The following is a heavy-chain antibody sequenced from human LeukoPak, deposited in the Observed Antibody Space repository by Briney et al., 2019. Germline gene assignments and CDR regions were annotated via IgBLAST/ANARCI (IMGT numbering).Heavy chain of an antibody. J-gene: IGHJ4*02. CDR2: INHSGST. CDR1: GGSFSGYY. D-gene: IGHD1-26*01. CDR3: ARRRQGGAIDY. V-gene: IGHV4-34*01. Sequence: SETLSLTCAVYGGSFSGYYWSWIRQPPGKGLEWIGEINHSGSTNYNPSLKSRVTISVDTSKNQFSLKLSSVTAADTAVYYCARRRQGGAIDYWGQGTLVTVSS.